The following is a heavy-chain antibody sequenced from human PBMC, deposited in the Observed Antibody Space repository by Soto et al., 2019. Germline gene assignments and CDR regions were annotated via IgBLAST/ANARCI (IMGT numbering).Heavy chain of an antibody. CDR1: GFTFSSYG. D-gene: IGHD1-26*01. CDR2: ISYDGSNK. V-gene: IGHV3-30*18. J-gene: IGHJ6*02. CDR3: AKVRSRGSYYYYYGMDV. Sequence: GGSLRLSCAASGFTFSSYGMHWVRQAPGKGLEWVAVISYDGSNKYYADSVKGRFTISRDNSKNTLYLQMNSLRAEDTAVYYCAKVRSRGSYYYYYGMDVWGQGTTVTVSS.